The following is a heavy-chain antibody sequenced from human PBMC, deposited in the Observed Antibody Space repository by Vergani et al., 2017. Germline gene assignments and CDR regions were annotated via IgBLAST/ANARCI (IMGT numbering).Heavy chain of an antibody. CDR1: GYSITSGYY. CDR2: IYHTGSA. J-gene: IGHJ4*02. D-gene: IGHD6-6*01. Sequence: QVQLLESGPGLLKPSETLSLTCSVSGYSITSGYYWGWIRQPPGRGLEWIGSIYHTGSAYYNPSLKSRVTVSVDTSMNQVSLKLSSVTAADTAVYYCATTSIAARRGVFVYWGQGTLVTVSS. V-gene: IGHV4-38-2*01. CDR3: ATTSIAARRGVFVY.